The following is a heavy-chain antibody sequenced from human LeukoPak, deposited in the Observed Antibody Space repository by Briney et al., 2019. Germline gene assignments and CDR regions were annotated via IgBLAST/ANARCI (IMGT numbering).Heavy chain of an antibody. J-gene: IGHJ4*02. D-gene: IGHD3-22*01. Sequence: GGSLRLSCAASGFTFSSYAMSWVRQAPGKGLEWVSAISGNGGSTYYADSVKGRFTISRDNSKNTLYLQMNSLRAEDTAVYYCAKNRPYYYDSSGYYLDYWGQGTLVTVSS. V-gene: IGHV3-23*01. CDR3: AKNRPYYYDSSGYYLDY. CDR2: ISGNGGST. CDR1: GFTFSSYA.